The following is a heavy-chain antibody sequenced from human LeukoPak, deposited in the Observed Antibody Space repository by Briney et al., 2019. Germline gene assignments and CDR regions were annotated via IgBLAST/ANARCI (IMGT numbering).Heavy chain of an antibody. CDR2: IYTSGST. CDR3: ARGPPDYYDSSPFDY. D-gene: IGHD3-22*01. CDR1: GGSISSYY. J-gene: IGHJ4*02. V-gene: IGHV4-4*07. Sequence: SETLSLTCTASGGSISSYYWSWIRQPAGKGLEWIGRIYTSGSTNYNPSLKSRVTMSVDTSKNQFSLKLSSVTAADTAVYYCARGPPDYYDSSPFDYWGQGTLVTVSS.